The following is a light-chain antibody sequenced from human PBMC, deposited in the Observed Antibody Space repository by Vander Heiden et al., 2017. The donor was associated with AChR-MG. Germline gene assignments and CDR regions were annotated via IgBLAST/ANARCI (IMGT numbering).Light chain of an antibody. J-gene: IGLJ3*02. Sequence: QSVLTQPPSASGPPGQRVTISCSGGSANIGSNTVNWYHQLPGTAPKLLIYSNNQRPSGVPDRFSGSKSGTSASLAISGLQSEDEADYYCAAWDDSLNGWVFGGGTKLTVL. CDR3: AAWDDSLNGWV. CDR2: SNN. CDR1: SANIGSNT. V-gene: IGLV1-44*01.